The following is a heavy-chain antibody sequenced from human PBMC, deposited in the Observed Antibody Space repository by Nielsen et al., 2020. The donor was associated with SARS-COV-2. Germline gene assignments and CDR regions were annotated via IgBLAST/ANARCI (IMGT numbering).Heavy chain of an antibody. Sequence: SVKVSCKASGGTFSGYAVNWVRQAPGQGLEWMGRVIPVLGTANYAQKFQDRVTITADESTSTAYMELNSLRSEDTAVYYCATEGDERFGCGNTSCFPLGNWGQGTLVTVSS. V-gene: IGHV1-69*11. D-gene: IGHD2-2*01. J-gene: IGHJ4*02. CDR2: VIPVLGTA. CDR3: ATEGDERFGCGNTSCFPLGN. CDR1: GGTFSGYA.